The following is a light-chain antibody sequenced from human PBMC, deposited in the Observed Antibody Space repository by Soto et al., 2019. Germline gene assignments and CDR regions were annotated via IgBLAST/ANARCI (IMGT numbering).Light chain of an antibody. V-gene: IGKV3-15*01. J-gene: IGKJ4*01. CDR1: QSLSSY. Sequence: IVMTQSPATLSVSPGERATLSCRASQSLSSYVAWYQQKPGQAPRLLIYGASTRATGIPARFSGSGSGTEFTLTISSLQSEDFAVYYCQQFNNWPLTFGGGTKVDIK. CDR2: GAS. CDR3: QQFNNWPLT.